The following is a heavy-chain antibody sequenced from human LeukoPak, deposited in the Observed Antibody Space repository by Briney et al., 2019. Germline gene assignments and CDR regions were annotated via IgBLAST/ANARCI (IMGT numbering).Heavy chain of an antibody. CDR1: GFTFSSYT. J-gene: IGHJ4*02. CDR2: ISSSGNYI. CDR3: ARGGAGYYFDH. Sequence: PGGSLRLSCAASGFTFSSYTMNWVRQAPGKGLEWVSSISSSGNYIYQADSLKGRFTISRGNAKNSLYLQMNSLRAEDRAVYYCARGGAGYYFDHWGQGTLVTVSS. D-gene: IGHD6-19*01. V-gene: IGHV3-21*01.